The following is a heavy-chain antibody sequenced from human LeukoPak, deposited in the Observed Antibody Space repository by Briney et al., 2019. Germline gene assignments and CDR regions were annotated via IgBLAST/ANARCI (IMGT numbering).Heavy chain of an antibody. J-gene: IGHJ4*02. V-gene: IGHV3-9*01. Sequence: PGGSLRLSCAASGFIFDDYAMHWVRQAPGKGLEWVSGISWNSGSIGYADSVKGRFTISRDNSKNTLYLQMNSLRAEDTAVYYCAKDGIWGQGTLVTVSS. CDR3: AKDGI. CDR1: GFIFDDYA. CDR2: ISWNSGSI.